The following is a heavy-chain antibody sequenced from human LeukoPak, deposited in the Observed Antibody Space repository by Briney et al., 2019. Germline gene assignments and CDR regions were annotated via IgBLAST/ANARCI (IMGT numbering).Heavy chain of an antibody. J-gene: IGHJ4*02. Sequence: GGSLRLSCAASGFTVRSNYMNWVRQAPGKGLEWVSVIYDDGTTSYVDSVKGRFTISRDNSKNTLYLQMNSLRAEDTAVYYCARGYGTVDYWGQGILVTVSS. CDR3: ARGYGTVDY. D-gene: IGHD2-8*02. CDR2: IYDDGTT. V-gene: IGHV3-66*01. CDR1: GFTVRSNY.